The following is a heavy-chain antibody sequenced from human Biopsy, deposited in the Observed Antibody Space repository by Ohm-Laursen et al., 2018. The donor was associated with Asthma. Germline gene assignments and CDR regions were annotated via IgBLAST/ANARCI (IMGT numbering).Heavy chain of an antibody. CDR3: ARGVDRVTGLLDHFDS. V-gene: IGHV4-59*07. D-gene: IGHD2-21*02. J-gene: IGHJ4*02. CDR1: GGSINNFY. CDR2: VYYSGST. Sequence: SDTLSLTCTVSGGSINNFYWSWIRRPPGKGLESIGGVYYSGSTNYNTSLKSRVTISIDASKDQFSLKLSSVTAADTAVYYCARGVDRVTGLLDHFDSWGQGTLVTVSS.